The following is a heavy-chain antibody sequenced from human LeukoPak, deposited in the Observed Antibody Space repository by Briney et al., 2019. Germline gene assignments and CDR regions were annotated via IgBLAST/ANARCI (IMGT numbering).Heavy chain of an antibody. CDR2: IKQDGSEK. Sequence: GGSLRLSCAASGFTFSSYWMSWVRQARGKGLEWVANIKQDGSEKYYVDSVKGRFTISRDNAKNSLYLQMNSLRAEDTAVYYCARVRSGSYAYYFDYWGQGTLVTVSS. CDR1: GFTFSSYW. CDR3: ARVRSGSYAYYFDY. J-gene: IGHJ4*02. D-gene: IGHD1-26*01. V-gene: IGHV3-7*01.